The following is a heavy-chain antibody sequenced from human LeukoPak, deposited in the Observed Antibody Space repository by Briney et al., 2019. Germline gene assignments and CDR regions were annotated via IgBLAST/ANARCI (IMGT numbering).Heavy chain of an antibody. D-gene: IGHD2-15*01. V-gene: IGHV4-34*01. CDR2: IKHSGYT. J-gene: IGHJ3*02. Sequence: SETLSLTCVVSGWSFNGYYWSWMRQPPGKGLEWIGDIKHSGYTNYNPSLKSRVTISLDASKNQLSLRLTSGTASDTAVYYCARERYCSGGSCSAFDIWGQGTMVTVSS. CDR1: GWSFNGYY. CDR3: ARERYCSGGSCSAFDI.